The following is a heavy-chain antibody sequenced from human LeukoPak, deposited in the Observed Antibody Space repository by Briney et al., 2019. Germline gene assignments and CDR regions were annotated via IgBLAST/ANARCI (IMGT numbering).Heavy chain of an antibody. V-gene: IGHV1-2*06. CDR3: AKGDADFWSGYGDN. J-gene: IGHJ4*02. D-gene: IGHD3-3*01. CDR2: IRSNSEDI. CDR1: GYTFSGDY. Sequence: GASVKVSCKASGYTFSGDYMHWVQQAPGQGLEWMGRIRSNSEDIQYAQKFQGRVTMTWDTSISTAYMEVNRLRSDDTAIYYCAKGDADFWSGYGDNWGQGTLVTVSS.